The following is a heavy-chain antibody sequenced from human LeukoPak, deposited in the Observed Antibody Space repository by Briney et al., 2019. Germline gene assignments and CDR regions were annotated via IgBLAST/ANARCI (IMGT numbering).Heavy chain of an antibody. D-gene: IGHD6-13*01. J-gene: IGHJ4*02. Sequence: NHSGTTNYHPSLKSRVTISVDTSKNQFSLKLSSVTAADTAVYYCARAVGYSSSWYGRRDFDYWGQGTLVTVSS. CDR2: NHSGTT. CDR3: ARAVGYSSSWYGRRDFDY. V-gene: IGHV4-34*01.